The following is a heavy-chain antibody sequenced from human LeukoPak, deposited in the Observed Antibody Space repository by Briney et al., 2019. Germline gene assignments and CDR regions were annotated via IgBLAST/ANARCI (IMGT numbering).Heavy chain of an antibody. Sequence: GGSLRLSCAASGFTFSSYSMNWVRQAPGKGLEWVSSISSSSSYIHYADSVKGRFTISRDNAKNSLDLQMNSLSAEDTAVYYCASRIAVAGTWFDYWGQGTLVTVSS. V-gene: IGHV3-21*01. D-gene: IGHD6-19*01. CDR1: GFTFSSYS. CDR2: ISSSSSYI. CDR3: ASRIAVAGTWFDY. J-gene: IGHJ4*02.